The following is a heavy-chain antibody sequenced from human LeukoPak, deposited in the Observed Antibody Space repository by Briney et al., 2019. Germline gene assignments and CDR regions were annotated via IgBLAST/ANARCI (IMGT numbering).Heavy chain of an antibody. CDR3: ATIALAGNGDY. CDR2: ISASGTTT. Sequence: GGSLRLSCAASGFTFSNYAMSWVRQAPGKGLEWVSSISASGTTTCYADSVKGRFTISRDNSKNTLFLQMISLRADDTAVYYCATIALAGNGDYWGQGTLVTVSS. J-gene: IGHJ4*02. V-gene: IGHV3-23*01. D-gene: IGHD6-19*01. CDR1: GFTFSNYA.